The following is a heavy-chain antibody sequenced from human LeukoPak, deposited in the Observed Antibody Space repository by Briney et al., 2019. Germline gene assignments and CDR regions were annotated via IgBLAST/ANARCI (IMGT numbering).Heavy chain of an antibody. J-gene: IGHJ4*02. D-gene: IGHD3-16*01. CDR1: GGSFSGYY. CDR2: INHSGST. V-gene: IGHV4-34*01. CDR3: ARHGGYYFDY. Sequence: SETLSLTCAVYGGSFSGYYWSWIRQPPGKGLEWIGEINHSGSTNYNPSLKSRVTISVDTSKNQFSLKLSSVTAADTAVYYCARHGGYYFDYWGQGSLVTVSS.